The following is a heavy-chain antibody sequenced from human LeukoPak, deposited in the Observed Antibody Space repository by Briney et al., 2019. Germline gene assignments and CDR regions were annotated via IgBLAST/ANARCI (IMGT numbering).Heavy chain of an antibody. CDR1: GYTLTELS. J-gene: IGHJ4*02. Sequence: SVKVSCKVSGYTLTELSMHWVRQAPGKGLEWMGGFDTKDGETIYAQKFQGRVTMTEDTSTDTAYMELSSLRSEDTAVYYCAIPGGSSRDFDYWGQGTLVTVSS. CDR2: FDTKDGET. D-gene: IGHD6-13*01. CDR3: AIPGGSSRDFDY. V-gene: IGHV1-24*01.